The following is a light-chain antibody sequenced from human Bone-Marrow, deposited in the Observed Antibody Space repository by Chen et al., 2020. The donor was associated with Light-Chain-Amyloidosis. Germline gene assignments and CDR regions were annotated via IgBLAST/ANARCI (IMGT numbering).Light chain of an antibody. V-gene: IGLV3-21*02. CDR2: DDS. CDR1: NIGSTS. Sequence: SYALTQPSSVSVAPGQTATLACGGNNIGSTSVHWYQQTPGQAPLLVVYDDSDRPSGMPERLAGSNSGNTATLTISRVEAGDEADYYCQGWDRSSDRPVFGGGTKLTVL. CDR3: QGWDRSSDRPV. J-gene: IGLJ3*02.